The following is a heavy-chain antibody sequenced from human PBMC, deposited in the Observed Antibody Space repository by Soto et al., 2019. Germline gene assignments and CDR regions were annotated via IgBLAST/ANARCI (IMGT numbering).Heavy chain of an antibody. CDR3: ARGRVVPAAYYYYYGMDV. V-gene: IGHV1-69*06. D-gene: IGHD2-2*01. J-gene: IGHJ6*02. Sequence: SVKVSCKASGGTFSSYAIICVRQAPGQGLEWMGGIIPIFGTANYAQKFQGRVTITADKSTSTAYMELSSLRSEDTAVYYCARGRVVPAAYYYYYGMDVWGQGTTVTVSS. CDR1: GGTFSSYA. CDR2: IIPIFGTA.